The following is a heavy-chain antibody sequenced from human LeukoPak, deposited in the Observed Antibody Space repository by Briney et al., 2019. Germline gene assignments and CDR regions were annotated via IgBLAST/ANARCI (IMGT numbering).Heavy chain of an antibody. Sequence: SVKVSCKASGGTFSSYAISWVRQAPGQGLEWMGRIIPILGIANYAQKSQGRVTITADKSTSTAYMELSSLRSEDTAVYYCARSEDIVVVVAADDAFDIWGQGTMVTVSS. CDR2: IIPILGIA. V-gene: IGHV1-69*04. CDR3: ARSEDIVVVVAADDAFDI. D-gene: IGHD2-15*01. J-gene: IGHJ3*02. CDR1: GGTFSSYA.